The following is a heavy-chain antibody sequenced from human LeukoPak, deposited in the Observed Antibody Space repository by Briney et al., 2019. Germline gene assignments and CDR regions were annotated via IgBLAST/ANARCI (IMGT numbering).Heavy chain of an antibody. J-gene: IGHJ5*02. V-gene: IGHV1-18*01. CDR3: ARVYYSDSGGDNWFDP. CDR1: GYTFTSYR. D-gene: IGHD3-22*01. Sequence: ASVKVSCKASGYTFTSYRIGWVRQAPGQGLEWMGWITGYNANAKYAQNLQGRVTMTTDASTSTAYMDLRSLRSDDTAVYYSARVYYSDSGGDNWFDPWGQGTLV. CDR2: ITGYNANA.